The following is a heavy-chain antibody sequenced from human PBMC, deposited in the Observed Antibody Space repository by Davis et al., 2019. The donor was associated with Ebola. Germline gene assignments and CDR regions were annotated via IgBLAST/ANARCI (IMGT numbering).Heavy chain of an antibody. J-gene: IGHJ4*02. Sequence: AASVTVSCKASVYTFTSYGITWVRQAPGQGLEWMGWINPHNGNTNYAQNVQGRVTMTTDTSTSTAYMEVGSLRSDDTAVYYCARAQFPTTSDHWGQGTLVTVSS. V-gene: IGHV1-18*04. CDR1: VYTFTSYG. CDR3: ARAQFPTTSDH. D-gene: IGHD1-1*01. CDR2: INPHNGNT.